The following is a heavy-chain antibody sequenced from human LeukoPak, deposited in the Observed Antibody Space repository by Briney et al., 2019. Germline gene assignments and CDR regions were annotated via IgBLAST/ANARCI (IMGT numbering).Heavy chain of an antibody. CDR1: GGSFSNYY. CDR2: INHSGST. J-gene: IGHJ4*02. V-gene: IGHV4-34*01. CDR3: ARNFDY. Sequence: SETLSLTCAVYGGSFSNYYWSWIRQPPGKGLEWIGEINHSGSTNYNPSLESRVTISVDTSKNQFSLKLSSVTAADTAVYYCARNFDYWGQGTLVTVSS.